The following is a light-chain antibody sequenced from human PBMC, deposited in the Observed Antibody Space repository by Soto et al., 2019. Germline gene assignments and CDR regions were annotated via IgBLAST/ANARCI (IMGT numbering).Light chain of an antibody. Sequence: QSALTQPASVSGSPGQSITISCTGTSSDIGGYNYVSWYQQYPGKAPKLTIFGVSDRPSGVSNRFSGSKSGTTASLTISGLQAEDEAYYYCSSYKTSSTVVVFGGGTKLTVL. J-gene: IGLJ2*01. CDR1: SSDIGGYNY. CDR3: SSYKTSSTVVV. V-gene: IGLV2-14*01. CDR2: GVS.